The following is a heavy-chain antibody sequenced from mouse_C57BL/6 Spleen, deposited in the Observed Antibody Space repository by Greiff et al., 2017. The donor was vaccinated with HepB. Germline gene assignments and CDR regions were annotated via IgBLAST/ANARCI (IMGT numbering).Heavy chain of an antibody. J-gene: IGHJ4*01. Sequence: VQLKGAGPCPVKPSQSLSLPRSFPCFSLTSWFFWDWVRQVPGNKLEWKGYKSYDCSKNYNPPLKNRISITRDTSKNQFFLKLNSVTTEDTATYYCARDYYYGSSYAMDYWGQGTSVTVSS. V-gene: IGHV3-6*01. CDR1: CFSLTSWFF. D-gene: IGHD1-1*01. CDR2: KSYDCSK. CDR3: ARDYYYGSSYAMDY.